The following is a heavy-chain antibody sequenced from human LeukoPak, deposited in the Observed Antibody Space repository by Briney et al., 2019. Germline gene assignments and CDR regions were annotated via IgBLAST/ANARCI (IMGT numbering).Heavy chain of an antibody. Sequence: GGSLRRSCAASGFTFSSYAMHWVRQAPGKGLEWVAVISYDGSNKYYADSVKGRFTISRDNSKNTLYLQMNSLRAEDTAVYYCARAKPGETTVTHDAFDIWGQGTMVTVSS. J-gene: IGHJ3*02. CDR3: ARAKPGETTVTHDAFDI. CDR1: GFTFSSYA. D-gene: IGHD4-17*01. CDR2: ISYDGSNK. V-gene: IGHV3-30-3*01.